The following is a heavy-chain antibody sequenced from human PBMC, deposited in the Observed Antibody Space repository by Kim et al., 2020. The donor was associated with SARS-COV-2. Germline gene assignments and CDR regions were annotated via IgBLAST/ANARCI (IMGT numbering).Heavy chain of an antibody. J-gene: IGHJ4*02. CDR2: IYYSGST. V-gene: IGHV4-39*01. CDR3: ARSYCSGGSCYRPFDY. Sequence: SETLSLTCTVSGGSISSSSYYWGWIRQPPGKGLEWIGSIYYSGSTYYNPSLKSRVTISVDTSKNQFSLKLSSVTAADTAVYYCARSYCSGGSCYRPFDYWGQGTLVTVSS. CDR1: GGSISSSSYY. D-gene: IGHD2-15*01.